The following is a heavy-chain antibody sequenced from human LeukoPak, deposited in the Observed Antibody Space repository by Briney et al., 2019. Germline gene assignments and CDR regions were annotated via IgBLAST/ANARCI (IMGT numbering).Heavy chain of an antibody. CDR3: AKGGSGSYYRLDDF. Sequence: GRSLRLSCAASGFTFSSYGMHWVRQAPGKGLEWVAVISYDGSNKYYADSVKGRFTISRDNSRNTLDLQMNSLRAEDTAVYYCAKGGSGSYYRLDDFWGQGTLVTVSS. J-gene: IGHJ4*02. D-gene: IGHD1-26*01. CDR2: ISYDGSNK. CDR1: GFTFSSYG. V-gene: IGHV3-30*18.